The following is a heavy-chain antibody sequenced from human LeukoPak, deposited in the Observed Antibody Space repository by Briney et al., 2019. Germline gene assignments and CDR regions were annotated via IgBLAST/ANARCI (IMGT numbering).Heavy chain of an antibody. CDR3: ARALDFDY. V-gene: IGHV4-59*01. J-gene: IGHJ4*02. CDR1: GGSISSYY. Sequence: SETLSLTCTVSGGSISSYYWSWIRQPPGKGLEWIGYIYYSGSTNYNPSLKSRVTISVDTSKNQFSLKLSSVTAADTAVYYCARALDFDYWGQGTLVTVSS. CDR2: IYYSGST.